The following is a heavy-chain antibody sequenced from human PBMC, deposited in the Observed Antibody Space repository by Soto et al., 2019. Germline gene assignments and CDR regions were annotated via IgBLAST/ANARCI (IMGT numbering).Heavy chain of an antibody. CDR2: IYYSGST. CDR3: ARGSGVVTAIRAFDI. V-gene: IGHV4-30-4*01. J-gene: IGHJ3*02. CDR1: GGSISSGDYY. D-gene: IGHD2-21*02. Sequence: QVQLQESGPGLVKPSQTLSLTCTVSGGSISSGDYYWSWIRQPPVTGLEWIGYIYYSGSTSYTPSLKSPVTIAVDTSKRQFSLTLSSVTAADTAVYYCARGSGVVTAIRAFDIWCQGTMVTVSS.